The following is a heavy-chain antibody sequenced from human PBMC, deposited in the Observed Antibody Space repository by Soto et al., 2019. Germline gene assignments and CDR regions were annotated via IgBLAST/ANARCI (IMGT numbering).Heavy chain of an antibody. V-gene: IGHV4-31*03. CDR2: IYYSGSN. CDR3: ARESLVDEYGAFDL. Sequence: QVQLQESGPGLVKPSQTLSLTCTVSGGSISSGGYYWSWIRQHPGKGLEWIGYIYYSGSNHYNPSLKSRVTISVDTSNNHFSLKLSSVTTADTAVYYCARESLVDEYGAFDLWGQGTMVTVSS. CDR1: GGSISSGGYY. J-gene: IGHJ3*01. D-gene: IGHD2-2*01.